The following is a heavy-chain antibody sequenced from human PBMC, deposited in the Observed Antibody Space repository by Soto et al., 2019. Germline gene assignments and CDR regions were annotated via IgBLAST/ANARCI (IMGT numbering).Heavy chain of an antibody. CDR1: GGCISSSD. CDR3: ARDRLRGHNWFDP. J-gene: IGHJ5*02. V-gene: IGHV4-4*07. D-gene: IGHD4-17*01. Sequence: SEALSRTRTVSGGCISSSDWYWIRQPARKGLEWIGRIYTSGSTNYNPSLKSRVTMSVDTSKNQFSLKLSSVTAADTAVYYCARDRLRGHNWFDPWGQGTLVT. CDR2: IYTSGST.